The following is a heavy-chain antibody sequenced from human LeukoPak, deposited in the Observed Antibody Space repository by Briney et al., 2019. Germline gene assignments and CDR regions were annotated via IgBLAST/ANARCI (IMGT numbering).Heavy chain of an antibody. J-gene: IGHJ4*02. V-gene: IGHV3-33*06. CDR1: GFTFSSYG. CDR3: AKSDYDFWSGYFDY. D-gene: IGHD3-3*01. Sequence: PGGSLRLXCAASGFTFSSYGMHWVRQAPGKALEWVAVIWYDGSNKYYADSVKGRFTISRDNSKNTLYLQMNSLRAEDTAVYYCAKSDYDFWSGYFDYWGQGTLVTVSS. CDR2: IWYDGSNK.